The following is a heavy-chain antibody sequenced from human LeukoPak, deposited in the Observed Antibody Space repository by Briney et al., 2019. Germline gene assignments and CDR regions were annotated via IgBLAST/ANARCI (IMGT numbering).Heavy chain of an antibody. V-gene: IGHV3-66*01. J-gene: IGHJ6*02. CDR3: AREVTNYYDSSGYYYYYGMDA. CDR1: GFTFSSYA. CDR2: IYSGGST. Sequence: GGSLRLSCAASGFTFSSYAMSWVRQAPGKGLEWVSVIYSGGSTYYADSVKGRFTISRDNSKNTLYLQMNSLRAEDTAVYYCAREVTNYYDSSGYYYYYGMDAWGQGTTVTVSS. D-gene: IGHD3-22*01.